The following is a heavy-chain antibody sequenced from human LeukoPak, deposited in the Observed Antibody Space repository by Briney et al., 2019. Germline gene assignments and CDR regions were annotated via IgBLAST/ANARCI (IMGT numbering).Heavy chain of an antibody. V-gene: IGHV4-39*01. J-gene: IGHJ3*02. CDR1: GGSISSSTYY. D-gene: IGHD3-22*01. CDR2: IYYSGST. CDR3: ARPTFSGYYSGPFDI. Sequence: PSETLSLTCTVSGGSISSSTYYWGWIRQPPGKGLEWIGSIYYSGSTYYNPSLKSRVTISVDTSKNQFSLKLSSVTAADTAVYFCARPTFSGYYSGPFDISGQGTIVTVSS.